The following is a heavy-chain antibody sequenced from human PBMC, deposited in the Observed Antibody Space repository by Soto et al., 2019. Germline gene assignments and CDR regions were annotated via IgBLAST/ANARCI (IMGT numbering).Heavy chain of an antibody. CDR1: GGSISGYF. V-gene: IGHV4-59*01. Sequence: SETLSLTCTVSGGSISGYFWSWIRQPPGKGLEWIAYIYSSKYTDYNPSLKSRVTISVDTSKNQFSLKLSSVTAADTAVYYCARGPDYPDMNFDYWGQGTLVTVSS. CDR2: IYSSKYT. CDR3: ARGPDYPDMNFDY. D-gene: IGHD5-12*01. J-gene: IGHJ4*02.